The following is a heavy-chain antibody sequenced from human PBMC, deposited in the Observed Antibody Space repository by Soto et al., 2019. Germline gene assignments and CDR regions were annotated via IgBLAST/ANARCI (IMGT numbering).Heavy chain of an antibody. CDR3: ARKRTTYSGYVDDAFDI. D-gene: IGHD5-12*01. V-gene: IGHV3-23*01. CDR1: GFTFSSYA. Sequence: PGGSLRLSCAASGFTFSSYAMSWVRQAPGKGLEWVSAISGSGGSTYYADSVKGRFTISRDNAKNSLYLQMNSLRAEDTAVYYCARKRTTYSGYVDDAFDIWGQGTMVTVSS. J-gene: IGHJ3*02. CDR2: ISGSGGST.